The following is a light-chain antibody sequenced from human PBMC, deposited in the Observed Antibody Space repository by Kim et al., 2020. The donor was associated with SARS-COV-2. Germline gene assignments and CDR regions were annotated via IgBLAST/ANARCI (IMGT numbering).Light chain of an antibody. CDR3: QQYNSYSYS. CDR2: DAS. V-gene: IGKV1-5*01. CDR1: QSITNW. Sequence: SASVGDRVTITCRASQSITNWLAWYQQKPGKAPKLLIFDASSLESGVPSRFSGSGSGTEFTLTISSLQPDDFATYYCQQYNSYSYSFGQGTKLEI. J-gene: IGKJ2*03.